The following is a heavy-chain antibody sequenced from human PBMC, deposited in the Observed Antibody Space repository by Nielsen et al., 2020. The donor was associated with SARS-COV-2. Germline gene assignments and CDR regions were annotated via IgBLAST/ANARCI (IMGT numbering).Heavy chain of an antibody. CDR1: GFTFSSYA. CDR3: ARDADYYDSSGSIAPFDY. D-gene: IGHD3-22*01. V-gene: IGHV3-64*01. Sequence: GGSLRLSCAASGFTFSSYAMHWVRQAPGKGLEYVSAISSNGGSTYYANSVKGRFTISRDNSKNTLYLQMNSLRAEDTAVYYCARDADYYDSSGSIAPFDYWGQGTLVTVSS. J-gene: IGHJ4*02. CDR2: ISSNGGST.